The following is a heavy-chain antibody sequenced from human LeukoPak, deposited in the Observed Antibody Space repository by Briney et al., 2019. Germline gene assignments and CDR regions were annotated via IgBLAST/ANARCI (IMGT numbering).Heavy chain of an antibody. CDR3: AGGGRFGELFGAFDI. D-gene: IGHD3-10*01. J-gene: IGHJ3*02. CDR1: GYTFTGYY. Sequence: ASVKVSCKASGYTFTGYYMHWVRQAPGQGLECMGWINPNSGGTNYAHKFQGRVTMTRDTSISTAYMELSRLRSDDTAVYYCAGGGRFGELFGAFDIWGQGTMVTVSS. V-gene: IGHV1-2*07. CDR2: INPNSGGT.